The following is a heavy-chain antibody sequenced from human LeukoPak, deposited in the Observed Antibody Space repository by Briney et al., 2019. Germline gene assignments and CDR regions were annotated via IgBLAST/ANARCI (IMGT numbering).Heavy chain of an antibody. CDR1: GFSFSSYE. J-gene: IGHJ4*02. D-gene: IGHD1-26*01. CDR2: ISGRDSST. CDR3: AKGSGSYLSPLYYFDY. Sequence: PGGSLRLSCAASGFSFSSYEMNWVRQAPGKGLEWVSAISGRDSSTYYADSVKGRFTISRDNSKNTLYLQMNSLRAEDTAVYYCAKGSGSYLSPLYYFDYWGQGTLVTVSS. V-gene: IGHV3-23*01.